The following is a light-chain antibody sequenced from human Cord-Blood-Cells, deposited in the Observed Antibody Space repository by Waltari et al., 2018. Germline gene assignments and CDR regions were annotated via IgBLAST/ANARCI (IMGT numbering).Light chain of an antibody. CDR1: QSISSY. J-gene: IGKJ3*01. CDR3: QQSYSTPPIFT. V-gene: IGKV1-39*01. CDR2: AAS. Sequence: DIQMTQSPSSLSASVGDRVTITCRASQSISSYLNWFQQKPGKAPKLLIYAASSLQSGVPSRFSGRGAGTYFTLLISSLQPEDFATYYCQQSYSTPPIFTFGPGTKVDIK.